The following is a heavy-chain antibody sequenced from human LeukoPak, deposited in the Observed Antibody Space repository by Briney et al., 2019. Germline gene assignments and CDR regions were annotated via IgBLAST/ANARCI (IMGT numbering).Heavy chain of an antibody. CDR2: ISSGSSYI. CDR1: GFIFRDST. V-gene: IGHV3-21*01. D-gene: IGHD3-22*01. CDR3: ARRGYYDSSGYDY. Sequence: GGSLRLSCVGSGFIFRDSTMNWVRQAPGKGLEWVSSISSGSSYIYYADSVKGRFTISRDNAKNSLYLQINSLRAEDTAIYYCARRGYYDSSGYDYWGQGTLVTVSS. J-gene: IGHJ4*02.